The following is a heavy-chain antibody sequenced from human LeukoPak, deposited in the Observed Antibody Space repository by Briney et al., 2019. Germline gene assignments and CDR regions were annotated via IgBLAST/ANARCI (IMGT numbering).Heavy chain of an antibody. J-gene: IGHJ3*02. D-gene: IGHD3-10*01. V-gene: IGHV4-30-2*01. CDR2: IYHSGST. Sequence: PSETLSLTCAVSGGSISSGGYSWSWIRQPPGKGLEWIGYIYHSGSTYYNPSLKSRVTTSVDRSKNQFSLKLSSVTAADTAVYYCARAFGEFNDAFDIWGQGTMDTVSS. CDR3: ARAFGEFNDAFDI. CDR1: GGSISSGGYS.